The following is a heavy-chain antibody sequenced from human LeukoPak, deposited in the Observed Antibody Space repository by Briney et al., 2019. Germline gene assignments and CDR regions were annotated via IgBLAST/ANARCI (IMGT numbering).Heavy chain of an antibody. D-gene: IGHD5-18*01. Sequence: GGTLRLSCAASGFTLRDYNMHWVRQAPGKGLEWVSDISGLGLTTHYADSVKGRFTISRDNSKNTLYLQMNSLRAEDTAVYFCASGKYRYGGNWFDPWGQGTLVTVSS. CDR3: ASGKYRYGGNWFDP. CDR1: GFTLRDYN. V-gene: IGHV3-23*01. CDR2: ISGLGLTT. J-gene: IGHJ5*02.